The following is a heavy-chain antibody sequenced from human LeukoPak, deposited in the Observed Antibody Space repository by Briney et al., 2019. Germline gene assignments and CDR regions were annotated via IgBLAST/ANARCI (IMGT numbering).Heavy chain of an antibody. J-gene: IGHJ4*02. CDR3: AREIRRSKGSYPPTLVY. V-gene: IGHV7-4-1*02. Sequence: ASVKVSCKASGGTFSSYAISWVRQAPGQGLEWMGWINTNTGNPTYAQGFTGQFVFSLDTSVSTAYLQISSLKAEDTAVYYCAREIRRSKGSYPPTLVYWGLGTLVTVSS. CDR2: INTNTGNP. D-gene: IGHD1-26*01. CDR1: GGTFSSYA.